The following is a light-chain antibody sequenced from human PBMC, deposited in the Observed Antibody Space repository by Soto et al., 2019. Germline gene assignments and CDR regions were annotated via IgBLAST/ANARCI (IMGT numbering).Light chain of an antibody. CDR2: GAS. Sequence: EIVLTQSPGTLTLSPGERATLSCRASQSVGRNYLAWYQQKPGQAPRLLIYGASSRATGIPDRFSGSGCETDFTLTLSRLEPEDFAVYYCQQYASSPLTFGGGTKVEIK. CDR1: QSVGRNY. CDR3: QQYASSPLT. J-gene: IGKJ4*01. V-gene: IGKV3-20*01.